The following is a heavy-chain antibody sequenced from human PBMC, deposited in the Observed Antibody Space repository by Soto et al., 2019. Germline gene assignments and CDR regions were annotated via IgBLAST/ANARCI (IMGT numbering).Heavy chain of an antibody. V-gene: IGHV3-15*07. Sequence: EVQLVESGGGLVKPGGSLRLSCAASGFTFSNAWMNWVRQAPGKGLEWVGRIKSKTDGGTTDYAAPVKGRFTISRDDSKNTLYLQMNSLKTEDTAVYHCTTGGDSSGYYYRAGYWGQGTLVTVSS. CDR1: GFTFSNAW. J-gene: IGHJ4*02. CDR2: IKSKTDGGTT. CDR3: TTGGDSSGYYYRAGY. D-gene: IGHD3-22*01.